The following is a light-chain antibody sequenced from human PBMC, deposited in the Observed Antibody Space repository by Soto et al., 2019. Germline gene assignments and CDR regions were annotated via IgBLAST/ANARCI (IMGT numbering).Light chain of an antibody. CDR2: RAS. J-gene: IGKJ1*01. Sequence: EIVLTKSPGTLSLYPGESVTLSCRASQSVTSSYIAWYQQKPGQAPRLLIYRASTRATGIPDRFSGSGSGTDFTLTIGRLDPEDFAVYYCLKYGSSPGWTFGPGTKVDI. CDR3: LKYGSSPGWT. CDR1: QSVTSSY. V-gene: IGKV3-20*01.